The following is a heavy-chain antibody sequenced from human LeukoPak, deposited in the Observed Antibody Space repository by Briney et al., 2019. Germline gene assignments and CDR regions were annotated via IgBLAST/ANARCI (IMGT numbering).Heavy chain of an antibody. J-gene: IGHJ3*02. D-gene: IGHD2-15*01. CDR2: INSDGSDT. CDR3: ARGGYHHGFDI. V-gene: IGHV3-74*01. CDR1: GFTFNSYW. Sequence: GGSLRLSCAASGFTFNSYWFHWVRQAPGKGLVWVSRINSDGSDTIYADSVKGRFIISRDNAKSTVYLQMNSLKAEDTAVYYCARGGYHHGFDIWGQGTMVTVSS.